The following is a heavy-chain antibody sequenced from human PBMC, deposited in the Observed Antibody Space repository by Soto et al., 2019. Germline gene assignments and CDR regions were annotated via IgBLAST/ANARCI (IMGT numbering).Heavy chain of an antibody. J-gene: IGHJ6*02. CDR2: INHSGST. V-gene: IGHV4-34*01. CDR1: GGSFSGYY. CDR3: ARWTILGATGMDV. Sequence: SSETLSLTCAVYGGSFSGYYWSWIRQPPGKGLEWIGEINHSGSTNYNPSLKGRVTISVDTSKNQFSLKLSSVTAADTAVYYCARWTILGATGMDVWGQGTTVTVSS. D-gene: IGHD1-26*01.